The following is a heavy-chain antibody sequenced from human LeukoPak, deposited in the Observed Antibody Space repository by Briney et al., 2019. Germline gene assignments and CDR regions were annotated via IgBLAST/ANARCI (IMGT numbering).Heavy chain of an antibody. CDR3: AIAYCGGDCSYYFDY. CDR1: GGTFSSYA. V-gene: IGHV1-69*05. CDR2: IIPIFGTA. Sequence: ASVKVSCKASGGTFSSYAISWVRQAPGQGLEWMGGIIPIFGTANYAQKFQGRVTITTDESTSTAYMELSSLRSEDTAVYYCAIAYCGGDCSYYFDYWGQGTLVTVSS. J-gene: IGHJ4*02. D-gene: IGHD2-21*01.